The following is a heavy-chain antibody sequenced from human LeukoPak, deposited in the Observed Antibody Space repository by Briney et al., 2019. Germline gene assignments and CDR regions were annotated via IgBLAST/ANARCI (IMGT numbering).Heavy chain of an antibody. CDR3: ARRRGHNFDY. D-gene: IGHD5-18*01. V-gene: IGHV4-39*01. J-gene: IGHJ4*02. CDR1: GDSISSSSYY. Sequence: SETLSLTCTVSGDSISSSSYYWGWIRQPPGKGLEWTGSIYYSGSTYYNPSLKSRVTISVDTSKNQFSLKLSSVTAADTAVYYCARRRGHNFDYWGQGTLVTVSS. CDR2: IYYSGST.